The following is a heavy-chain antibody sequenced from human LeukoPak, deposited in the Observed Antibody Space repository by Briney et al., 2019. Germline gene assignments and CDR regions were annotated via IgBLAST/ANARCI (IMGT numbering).Heavy chain of an antibody. D-gene: IGHD2-2*01. CDR2: INRDGSDT. J-gene: IGHJ4*02. Sequence: GGSLRLSCAASGFTFSNYWIYWVRHAPGKGLVWVSRINRDGSDTSYADSVKGRFTISRDNAKNTLYLQMNSLRAEDTAVYYCARDQGYCSSTSCYALYYFDYWGQGTLVTVSS. V-gene: IGHV3-74*01. CDR3: ARDQGYCSSTSCYALYYFDY. CDR1: GFTFSNYW.